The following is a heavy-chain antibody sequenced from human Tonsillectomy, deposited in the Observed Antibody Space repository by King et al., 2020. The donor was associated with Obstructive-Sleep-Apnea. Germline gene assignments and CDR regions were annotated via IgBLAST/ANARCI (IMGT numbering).Heavy chain of an antibody. CDR2: IYSSGNT. D-gene: IGHD3-22*01. CDR3: ARDQPHPYYYDTSGSNY. V-gene: IGHV4-39*07. J-gene: IGHJ4*02. CDR1: GGSISSSNYY. Sequence: LQLQESGPGLVKPSETLSLTCTVSGGSISSSNYYWGWIRQPPGKGLEWIGSIYSSGNTYYNPSLKSRVTLSVDTSKNQFSLKLTSVPAADTAEYYCARDQPHPYYYDTSGSNYWGQGTLVTVSS.